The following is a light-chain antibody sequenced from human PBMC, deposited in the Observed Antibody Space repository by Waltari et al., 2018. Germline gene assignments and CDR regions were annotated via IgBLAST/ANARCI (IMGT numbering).Light chain of an antibody. J-gene: IGKJ4*01. Sequence: DIQMTQSPSSLSASVGDKVTITCRASKGISNALAWYQQKAGRAPKLLIYAASNLQSGVPSSFSGSGSGTDFTLTISSLQPEDFAVYYCQQRNSYPLTFGGGTNVEIK. V-gene: IGKV1-17*01. CDR1: KGISNA. CDR3: QQRNSYPLT. CDR2: AAS.